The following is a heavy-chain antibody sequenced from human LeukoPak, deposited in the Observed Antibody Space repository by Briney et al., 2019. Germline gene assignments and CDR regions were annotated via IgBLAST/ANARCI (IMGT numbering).Heavy chain of an antibody. D-gene: IGHD3-22*01. CDR3: ARDYYDSSGESYNWFDP. CDR2: IYYSGST. V-gene: IGHV4-39*07. Sequence: SETLSLTCTVSGGSISSSSYYWNWIRQPPGKGLEWIGSIYYSGSTYYNPSLKSRVTISVDTSKNQFSLKLSSVTAADTAVYYCARDYYDSSGESYNWFDPWGQGTLVTVSS. J-gene: IGHJ5*02. CDR1: GGSISSSSYY.